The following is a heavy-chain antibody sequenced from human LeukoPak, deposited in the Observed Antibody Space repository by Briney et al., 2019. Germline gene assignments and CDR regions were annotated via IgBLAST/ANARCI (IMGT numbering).Heavy chain of an antibody. CDR2: IYPRDSDT. Sequence: GESLKISCKASGYIFTNYWIGWVRQMPGKGLEWGGIIYPRDSDTRYSPSFQGQVTVSADKSISTAYLQWNTLEASDTAMYYCARRQYSGYDFDFWGQGTLVTVSS. J-gene: IGHJ4*02. CDR3: ARRQYSGYDFDF. D-gene: IGHD5-12*01. CDR1: GYIFTNYW. V-gene: IGHV5-51*01.